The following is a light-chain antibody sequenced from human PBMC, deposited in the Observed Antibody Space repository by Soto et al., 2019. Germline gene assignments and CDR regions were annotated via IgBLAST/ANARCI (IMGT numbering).Light chain of an antibody. Sequence: DIQMTQSPSTLSASVGDRVTITCRASHTISSWLAWYQQKPGKAPNLLIYNASYLERGVPSRFSGRGSGTEFALTINSLQSDDFATYYCQQYNGYPWTFGQGAKVEI. J-gene: IGKJ1*01. CDR1: HTISSW. V-gene: IGKV1-5*03. CDR3: QQYNGYPWT. CDR2: NAS.